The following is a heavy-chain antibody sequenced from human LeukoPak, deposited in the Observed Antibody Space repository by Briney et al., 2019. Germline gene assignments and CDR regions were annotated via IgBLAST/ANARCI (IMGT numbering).Heavy chain of an antibody. CDR1: GGSISSYY. V-gene: IGHV4-4*07. J-gene: IGHJ4*02. CDR3: ARFQYGDYYFDY. Sequence: SETLSLTCTVSGGSISSYYWSWIRQPAGKGLEWIGRIYSSGSTNYNPSLKSRATMSVDTSKNQLSLRLSSVTAADTAVYYCARFQYGDYYFDYWGQGTLVTVSS. D-gene: IGHD4-17*01. CDR2: IYSSGST.